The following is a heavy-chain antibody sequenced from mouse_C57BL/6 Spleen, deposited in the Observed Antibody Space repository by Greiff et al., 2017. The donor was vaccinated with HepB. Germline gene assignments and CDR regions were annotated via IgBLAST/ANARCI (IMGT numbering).Heavy chain of an antibody. CDR3: ARRMENLGDY. D-gene: IGHD2-3*01. V-gene: IGHV1-42*01. CDR2: INPSTGGT. CDR1: GYSFTGYY. J-gene: IGHJ2*01. Sequence: EVKLQESGPELVKPGASVKISCKASGYSFTGYYMNWVKQSPEKSLEWIGEINPSTGGTTYNQKFKAKATLTVDKSSSTAYMQLKSLTSEDSAVYYCARRMENLGDYWGQGTTLTVSS.